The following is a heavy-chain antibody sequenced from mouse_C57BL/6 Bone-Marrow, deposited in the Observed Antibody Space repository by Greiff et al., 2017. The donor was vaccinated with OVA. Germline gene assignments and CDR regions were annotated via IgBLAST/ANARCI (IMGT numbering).Heavy chain of an antibody. CDR2: IYPGSGNT. D-gene: IGHD1-1*01. Sequence: VQLQQSGPELVKPGASVKISCKASGYSFTSYYIHWVKQRPGQGLEWIGWIYPGSGNTKYNEKFKGKATLTADTSSSTAYMQLSSLTSEDSAVYYCARDGYYGSSYLYFDVWGTGTTVTVSS. J-gene: IGHJ1*03. CDR3: ARDGYYGSSYLYFDV. CDR1: GYSFTSYY. V-gene: IGHV1-66*01.